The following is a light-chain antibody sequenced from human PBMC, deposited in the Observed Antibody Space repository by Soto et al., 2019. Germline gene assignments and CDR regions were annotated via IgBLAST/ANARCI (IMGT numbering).Light chain of an antibody. CDR3: QLWDSSSQHAV. Sequence: SYELTQPPSVSVAPGKTARITCGGNNIGSKSVHWYQQKPGQAPVLVIYYDSDRPSGIPERFSGSNSGHTATLTISRVEAGDEADYYCQLWDSSSQHAVFGGGTHLTVL. V-gene: IGLV3-21*04. CDR2: YDS. CDR1: NIGSKS. J-gene: IGLJ7*01.